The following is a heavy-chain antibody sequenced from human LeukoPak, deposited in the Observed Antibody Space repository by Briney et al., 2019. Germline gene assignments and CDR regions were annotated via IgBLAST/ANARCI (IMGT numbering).Heavy chain of an antibody. CDR1: GGSISSHY. J-gene: IGHJ4*02. V-gene: IGHV4-59*08. D-gene: IGHD4-11*01. CDR3: ARQSNYYFDY. CDR2: ISNSGST. Sequence: SETLSLTCSVSGGSISSHYWSWIRQPPGKGLEWIGYISNSGSTSYNPSLKGRVTISADTSKNHFSLKLSSVTAADTAVYYCARQSNYYFDYWGQGTLVTVSS.